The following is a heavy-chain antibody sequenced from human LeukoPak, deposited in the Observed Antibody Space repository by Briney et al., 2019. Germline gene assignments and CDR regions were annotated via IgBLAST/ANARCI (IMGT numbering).Heavy chain of an antibody. CDR3: ASGHGMYQLLSYFDY. CDR1: GGTFSSYA. V-gene: IGHV1-69*13. CDR2: IIPIFGTA. Sequence: SVKVSCKASGGTFSSYAISWVRQAPGQGLERMGGIIPIFGTANYAQKFQGRVTITADESTSTAYMELSSLRSEDTAVYYCASGHGMYQLLSYFDYWGQGTLVTVSS. J-gene: IGHJ4*02. D-gene: IGHD2-2*01.